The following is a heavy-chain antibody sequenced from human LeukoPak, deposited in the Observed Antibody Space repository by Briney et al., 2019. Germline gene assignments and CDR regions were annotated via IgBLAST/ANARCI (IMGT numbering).Heavy chain of an antibody. CDR1: GASISRHY. CDR2: VYHDGTT. CDR3: ARIKYYYDSSGYAHWYVDL. J-gene: IGHJ2*01. V-gene: IGHV4-59*11. Sequence: SETLSLTCTVSGASISRHYWSWIRQPPGKGLEWIGYVYHDGTTNYNPSLKSRVTISVDTSKNQFSLKLSSVTAADTAVYYCARIKYYYDSSGYAHWYVDLWGRGTLVTVSS. D-gene: IGHD3-22*01.